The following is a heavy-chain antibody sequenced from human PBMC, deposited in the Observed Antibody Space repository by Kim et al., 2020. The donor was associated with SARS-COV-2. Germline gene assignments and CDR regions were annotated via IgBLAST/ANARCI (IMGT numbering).Heavy chain of an antibody. CDR2: INIDEGTT. V-gene: IGHV3-74*01. CDR1: GFTFSSYW. Sequence: GGSLRLSCAASGFTFSSYWMHWVRQAPGKGLVWVSRINIDEGTTSYADSVKGRFTISRDNAKSTLYLQMNSLRAEDTAVYYCAGRRYTGTYYYFYYLCQ. D-gene: IGHD1-26*01. J-gene: IGHJ4*02. CDR3: AGRRYTGTYYYFYY.